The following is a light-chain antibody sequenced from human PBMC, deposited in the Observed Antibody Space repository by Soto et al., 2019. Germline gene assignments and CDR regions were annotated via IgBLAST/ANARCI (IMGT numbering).Light chain of an antibody. CDR3: QQYGSSALT. CDR1: QSVSSSY. Sequence: EIVLTQSPGTLSLSPGERATLSCRASQSVSSSYLVWYQQRPGQPPRLLIYGTSNRAAGIPDRFTGTGSGTDFTLTIYRLEPEDSAVYYCQQYGSSALTFCGGTKVEIK. J-gene: IGKJ4*01. V-gene: IGKV3-20*01. CDR2: GTS.